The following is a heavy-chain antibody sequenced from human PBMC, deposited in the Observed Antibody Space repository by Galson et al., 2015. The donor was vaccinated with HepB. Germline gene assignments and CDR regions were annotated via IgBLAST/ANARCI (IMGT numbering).Heavy chain of an antibody. D-gene: IGHD3-10*02. Sequence: SLRLSCAASGFTFDDYAMHWVRQVPGKGLEWVSGISWNRGSIGYADSVKGRFTISRDNAKNSLYLQMNSLRAEDTALYYCAKDILLSYDGGFDYWGQGTLVTVSS. V-gene: IGHV3-9*01. CDR3: AKDILLSYDGGFDY. J-gene: IGHJ4*02. CDR1: GFTFDDYA. CDR2: ISWNRGSI.